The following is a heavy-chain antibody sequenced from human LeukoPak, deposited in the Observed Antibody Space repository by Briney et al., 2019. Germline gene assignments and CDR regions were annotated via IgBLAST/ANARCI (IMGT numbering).Heavy chain of an antibody. J-gene: IGHJ4*02. Sequence: GRSLRLSCAASGFTFDDYAMHRVRQTPGKGLEWVSSISWNSGSIGYADSVKGRFTISRDNAKNSLYLQMNSLRAEDTALYYCAKDSMARRGPMFDYWGQGTLVTVSS. D-gene: IGHD6-6*01. CDR1: GFTFDDYA. V-gene: IGHV3-9*01. CDR3: AKDSMARRGPMFDY. CDR2: ISWNSGSI.